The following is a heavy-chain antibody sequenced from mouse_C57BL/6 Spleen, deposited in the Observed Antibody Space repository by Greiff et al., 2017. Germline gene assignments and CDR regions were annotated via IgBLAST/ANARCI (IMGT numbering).Heavy chain of an antibody. CDR2: ISGGGGNT. CDR3: ARHGYFDV. J-gene: IGHJ1*03. V-gene: IGHV5-9*01. CDR1: GFTFSSYT. Sequence: ESGGGLVKPGGSLKLSCAASGFTFSSYTMSWVRQTPEKRLEWVATISGGGGNTYYPDSVKGRFTISRDNAKNTLYLQMSSLRSEDTALDYCARHGYFDVWGTGTTVTVSS.